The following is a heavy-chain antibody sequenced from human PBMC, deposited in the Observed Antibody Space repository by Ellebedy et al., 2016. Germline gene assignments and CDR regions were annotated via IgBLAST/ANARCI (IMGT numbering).Heavy chain of an antibody. CDR3: ARSQLLPIDAFNM. J-gene: IGHJ3*02. CDR1: GGSISNYY. CDR2: VYYSGNT. V-gene: IGHV4-59*08. D-gene: IGHD2-2*01. Sequence: SETLSLTCTVSGGSISNYYWGWIRQPPGKGLEWIGNVYYSGNTNYNPSLKSRVTISVDTSSNDFSLKLNSVTAADTAVYYCARSQLLPIDAFNMWGRGTMVIVSS.